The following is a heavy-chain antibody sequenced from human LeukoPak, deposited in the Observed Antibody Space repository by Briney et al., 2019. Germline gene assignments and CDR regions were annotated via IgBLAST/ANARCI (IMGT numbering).Heavy chain of an antibody. J-gene: IGHJ4*02. Sequence: ASVKVSCKASGGTFSSYAISWVRQAPGQGLEWMGRIIPIFGTANYAQKFQGRVTITTDESTSTAYTELSSLRSEDTAVYYCARYYGSGSYYLDYWGQGTLVTVSS. CDR1: GGTFSSYA. CDR2: IIPIFGTA. D-gene: IGHD3-10*01. V-gene: IGHV1-69*05. CDR3: ARYYGSGSYYLDY.